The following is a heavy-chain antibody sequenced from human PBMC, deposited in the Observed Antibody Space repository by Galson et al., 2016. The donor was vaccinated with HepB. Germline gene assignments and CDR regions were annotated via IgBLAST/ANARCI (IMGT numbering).Heavy chain of an antibody. Sequence: SLRLSCAASGLSFSRYWMTWVRQAPGRGLEFVATINPDSSETYYVDSLKGRFTISRDNAQNSLYLRVDSLRVDDTGIYYCAHRMRGPADYWGQGTLVTVSS. D-gene: IGHD2-15*01. CDR3: AHRMRGPADY. CDR1: GLSFSRYW. J-gene: IGHJ4*02. CDR2: INPDSSET. V-gene: IGHV3-7*03.